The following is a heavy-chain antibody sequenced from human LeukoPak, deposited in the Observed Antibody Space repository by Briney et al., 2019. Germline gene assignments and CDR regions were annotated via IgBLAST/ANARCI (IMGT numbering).Heavy chain of an antibody. J-gene: IGHJ4*02. Sequence: GGSLRLSCAASGFTFSDYYMSWIRQAPGKGLEWVSYTSSSSSYTNYADSVKGRFTISRDNAKNSLYLQMNSLRAEDTAVYYCARDPPPDRRTYYYDSSGYYYTLWGQGTLVTVSS. V-gene: IGHV3-11*05. CDR3: ARDPPPDRRTYYYDSSGYYYTL. D-gene: IGHD3-22*01. CDR1: GFTFSDYY. CDR2: TSSSSSYT.